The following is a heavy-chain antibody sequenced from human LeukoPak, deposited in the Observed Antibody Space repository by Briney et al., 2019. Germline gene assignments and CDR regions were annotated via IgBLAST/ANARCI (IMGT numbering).Heavy chain of an antibody. CDR3: AKTTVGYSSGRYPGWPADC. CDR2: ISSSGSYI. D-gene: IGHD6-19*01. V-gene: IGHV3-21*04. J-gene: IGHJ4*02. Sequence: GGSLRLSCAASGFTFSSYSMNWVRQAPGKGLEWVSSISSSGSYIYYADSVKGRFTISRDNSKNTVYLQMNSLTADDTAVYYCAKTTVGYSSGRYPGWPADCWGQGTLVTVSS. CDR1: GFTFSSYS.